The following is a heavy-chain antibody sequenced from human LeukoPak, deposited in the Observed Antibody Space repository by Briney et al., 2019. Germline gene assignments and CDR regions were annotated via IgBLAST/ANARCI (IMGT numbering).Heavy chain of an antibody. CDR3: ARAIAASHLDY. D-gene: IGHD6-13*01. J-gene: IGHJ4*02. V-gene: IGHV4-30-4*08. CDR2: IYYSGST. Sequence: SETLSLTCTVSGGSISSSTYYWDWIRQPPGKGLEWIGYIYYSGSTYYNPSLKSRVTISVDTSKNQFSLKLSSVTAADTAVYYCARAIAASHLDYWGQGTLVTVSS. CDR1: GGSISSSTYY.